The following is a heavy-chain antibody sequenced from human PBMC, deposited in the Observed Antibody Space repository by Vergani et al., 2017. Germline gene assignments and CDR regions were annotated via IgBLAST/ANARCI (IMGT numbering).Heavy chain of an antibody. D-gene: IGHD3-10*01. Sequence: EVQLVESGGGLVKPGGSLRLSCAASGFTFSSYSMNWVRQAPGKGLEWVSYISSSSSTIYYADSVKGRFTISRDNAKNSLYLQMNSLRAEDTAVYYCARDTGLWFGELLSYGMDVWGQGTTVTVSS. CDR1: GFTFSSYS. V-gene: IGHV3-21*05. CDR2: ISSSSSTI. CDR3: ARDTGLWFGELLSYGMDV. J-gene: IGHJ6*02.